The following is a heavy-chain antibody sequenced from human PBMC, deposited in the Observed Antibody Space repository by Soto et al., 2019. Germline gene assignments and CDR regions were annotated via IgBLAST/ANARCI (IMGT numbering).Heavy chain of an antibody. CDR2: IIPIFGTT. Sequence: SVKVSCKASGGTFSSYAISWVRQAPGQGLEWMGGIIPIFGTTNYAQKFQGRVTITADKSTSTAYMELSSLRSEDTAVYYCARLRMTTATYFDYWGQGTLVTVSS. D-gene: IGHD4-17*01. CDR1: GGTFSSYA. J-gene: IGHJ4*02. CDR3: ARLRMTTATYFDY. V-gene: IGHV1-69*06.